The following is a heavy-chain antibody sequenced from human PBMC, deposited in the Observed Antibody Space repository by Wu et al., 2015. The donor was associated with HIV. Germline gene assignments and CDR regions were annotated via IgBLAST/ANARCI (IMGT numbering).Heavy chain of an antibody. CDR3: ARGGDIVMVESSATFNY. Sequence: QVQLVQSGAEVKKPGASVKVSCKASGYTFTGYYMHWVRQAPGQGLEWMGWINPSSGDTNSAQNFQGRVTMTSDTSISTASMQLSSLRSDDTAVYYCARGGDIVMVESSATFNYWGQGTLVTVSS. CDR1: GYTFTGYY. CDR2: INPSSGDT. V-gene: IGHV1-2*02. D-gene: IGHD2-21*01. J-gene: IGHJ4*02.